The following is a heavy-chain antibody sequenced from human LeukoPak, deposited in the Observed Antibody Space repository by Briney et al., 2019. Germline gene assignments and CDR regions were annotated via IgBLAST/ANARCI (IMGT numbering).Heavy chain of an antibody. Sequence: GGSLRLSCEVSGLTFSRYSMSWVRQVPGKGLEWVSGISAGGGDRWYPDSVKGRFTISRDNSKNTLFLQMDSLTVEDTAIYYCAKDAAGPEYWGQGTRVTVSS. V-gene: IGHV3-23*01. CDR1: GLTFSRYS. CDR3: AKDAAGPEY. J-gene: IGHJ4*02. D-gene: IGHD6-13*01. CDR2: ISAGGGDR.